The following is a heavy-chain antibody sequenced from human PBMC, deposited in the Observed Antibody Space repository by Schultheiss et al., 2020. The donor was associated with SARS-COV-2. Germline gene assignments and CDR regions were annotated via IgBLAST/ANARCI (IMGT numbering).Heavy chain of an antibody. D-gene: IGHD5-18*01. Sequence: SETLSLTCTVSGGSISSGGYYWSWIRQHPGKGLEWIGYIYYSGSTYYNPSLKSRVTISVDTSKNQFSLKLSSVTAADTAVYYCARDPQPQPGYSYGSNRQYYFDYWGQGTLVTVSS. CDR2: IYYSGST. CDR3: ARDPQPQPGYSYGSNRQYYFDY. J-gene: IGHJ4*02. CDR1: GGSISSGGYY. V-gene: IGHV4-31*03.